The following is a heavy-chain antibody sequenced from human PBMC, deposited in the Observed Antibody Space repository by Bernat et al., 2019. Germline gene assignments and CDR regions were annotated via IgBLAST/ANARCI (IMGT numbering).Heavy chain of an antibody. CDR3: AGVPMVRGVIGGVWWFDP. Sequence: QVQLQESGPGLVKPSQTLSLTCTVSGCSISSGGYYWSWIRQHPGKGLVWIGYIYYSGSTYYNPSLKSRVTISVDTTKNQFSLKLSSVTAADTAVYYCAGVPMVRGVIGGVWWFDPWGQGTLVTVSS. D-gene: IGHD3-10*01. V-gene: IGHV4-31*03. J-gene: IGHJ5*02. CDR1: GCSISSGGYY. CDR2: IYYSGST.